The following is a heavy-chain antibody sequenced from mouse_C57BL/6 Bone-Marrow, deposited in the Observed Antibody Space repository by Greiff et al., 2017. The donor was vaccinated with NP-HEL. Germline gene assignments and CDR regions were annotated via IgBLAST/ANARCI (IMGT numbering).Heavy chain of an antibody. CDR2: IDPNSGGT. J-gene: IGHJ3*01. CDR3: ARERDYDTCFAY. CDR1: GYTFTSYW. D-gene: IGHD2-4*01. V-gene: IGHV1-72*01. Sequence: QVQLQQPGAELVKPGASVKLSCKASGYTFTSYWMHWVKQRPGRGLEWIGRIDPNSGGTKYNEKFKSKATLTVDKPSSTAYMQLSSLTSEDSAVYYCARERDYDTCFAYWGQGTLVTVSA.